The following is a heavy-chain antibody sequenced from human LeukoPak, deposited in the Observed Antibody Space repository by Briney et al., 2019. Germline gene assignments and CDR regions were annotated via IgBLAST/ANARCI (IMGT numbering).Heavy chain of an antibody. CDR2: ISSSSSYI. Sequence: GGSLRLSCAASGFTFRSYSMNWVRQAPGKGLEWVSFISSSSSYIYYADSVKGRFTISRDNAKNSLYLQMNSLRAEDTAVYYCAKDSWEVGATSEIDYWGQGTLVTVSS. J-gene: IGHJ4*02. CDR1: GFTFRSYS. D-gene: IGHD1-26*01. V-gene: IGHV3-21*01. CDR3: AKDSWEVGATSEIDY.